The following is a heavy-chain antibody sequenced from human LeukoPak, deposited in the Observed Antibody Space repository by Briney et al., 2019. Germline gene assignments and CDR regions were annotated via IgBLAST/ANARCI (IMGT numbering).Heavy chain of an antibody. CDR2: ISSSSSYI. J-gene: IGHJ4*02. V-gene: IGHV3-21*04. Sequence: GGSLRLSCAASGFTFSTYSMNWVRQAPGKGLEWVSSISSSSSYIFYADTVEGRFTISRDNAKNSLYLQMNSLKTEDTAVYYCVRVGSVAGSDYLDYWGQGTLVTVSS. CDR3: VRVGSVAGSDYLDY. CDR1: GFTFSTYS. D-gene: IGHD6-19*01.